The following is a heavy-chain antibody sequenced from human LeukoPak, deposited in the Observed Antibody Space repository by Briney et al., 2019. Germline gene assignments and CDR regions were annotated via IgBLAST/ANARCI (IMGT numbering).Heavy chain of an antibody. Sequence: PGGSLRLSCAASGFTFSRYSTNWVRQAPGKGLEWLSYIFSDSDTIYYVDSVKGRFTISRDNAKNSLYLQMNSLRDEDTAVYYCAREAYSSSWFNWFDPWGQGIPVTVSS. CDR1: GFTFSRYS. J-gene: IGHJ5*02. D-gene: IGHD6-13*01. CDR2: IFSDSDTI. V-gene: IGHV3-48*02. CDR3: AREAYSSSWFNWFDP.